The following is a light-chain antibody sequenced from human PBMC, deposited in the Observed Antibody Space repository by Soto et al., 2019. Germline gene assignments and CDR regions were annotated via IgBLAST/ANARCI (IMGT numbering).Light chain of an antibody. CDR3: QQYNSWPTIT. V-gene: IGKV3-15*01. J-gene: IGKJ5*01. CDR2: GAS. CDR1: ESVSSN. Sequence: EVVMTPSPATLSVSPGERATLSCRGSESVSSNLAWYQQRPGQAHRLVLYGASTRATGIPARFSGGGSGTEFTLTISSLQSEDFAVYYCQQYNSWPTITFGQGTRLEIK.